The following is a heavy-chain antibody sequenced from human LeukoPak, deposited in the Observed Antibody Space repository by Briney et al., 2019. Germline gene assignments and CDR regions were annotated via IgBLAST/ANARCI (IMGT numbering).Heavy chain of an antibody. CDR2: INHSGST. Sequence: SETLSLTCAVYGGSFSGYYWSWIRQPPGKGLEWIGEINHSGSTNYNPSLKSRVTISVDTSKNQFFLKLHSVPAADTAVYYCATKTSWDGDYFDYWGQGTLVTVSS. V-gene: IGHV4-34*01. J-gene: IGHJ4*02. D-gene: IGHD1-26*01. CDR1: GGSFSGYY. CDR3: ATKTSWDGDYFDY.